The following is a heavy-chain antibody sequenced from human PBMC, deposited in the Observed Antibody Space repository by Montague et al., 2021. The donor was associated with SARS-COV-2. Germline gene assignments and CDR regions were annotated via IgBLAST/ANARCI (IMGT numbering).Heavy chain of an antibody. CDR2: IYPGGNT. CDR1: GGSISSGYFY. CDR3: ASVYTVTYYFDY. V-gene: IGHV4-61*02. Sequence: TLSLTCTVSGGSISSGYFYWCWSQQPAREVAWLVGLIYPGGNTNYXXXHKSRVTISVDTSKNQFSLKLSSVTAADTAVYYCASVYTVTYYFDYWGRGTLVTVSS. J-gene: IGHJ4*02. D-gene: IGHD4-17*01.